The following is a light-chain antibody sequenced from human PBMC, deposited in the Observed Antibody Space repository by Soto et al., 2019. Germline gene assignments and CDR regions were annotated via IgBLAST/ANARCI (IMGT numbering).Light chain of an antibody. CDR3: SSYTSSSTLV. J-gene: IGLJ2*01. CDR1: SSDVGGYNY. CDR2: DVS. Sequence: QSALTQPASVSGSPGQSSTISCTGTSSDVGGYNYVSWYQQHPGKAPKLMIYDVSNRPSGVSTRFSGSKSGNTASPTISGLQAEDEADYYCSSYTSSSTLVFGGGTKLTVL. V-gene: IGLV2-14*01.